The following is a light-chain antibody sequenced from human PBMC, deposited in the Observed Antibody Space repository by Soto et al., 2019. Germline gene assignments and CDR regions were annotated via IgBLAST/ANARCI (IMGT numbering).Light chain of an antibody. CDR2: APS. CDR3: QKYSSVPV. V-gene: IGKV1-27*01. J-gene: IGKJ3*01. Sequence: DIQMTQSPPSLSASVGDRVTITCRASQGSRNFVAWYQQKPGKAHKLLIYAPSTLQSGVPSRFSGSASGTDFTPTINSLQPEDDATYSCQKYSSVPVFGPGTKVEVK. CDR1: QGSRNF.